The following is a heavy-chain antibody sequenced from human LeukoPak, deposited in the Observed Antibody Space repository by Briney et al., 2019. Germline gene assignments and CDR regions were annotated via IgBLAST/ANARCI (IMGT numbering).Heavy chain of an antibody. D-gene: IGHD5-18*01. J-gene: IGHJ4*02. Sequence: SETLSLTCTVSGGSISSYYWSWIRQPPGKGLEWIGSIYHSGSTYYNPSLKSRVTISVDTSKNQFSLKLSSVTAADTAVYYCARVTSYSYGYYDYWGQGTLVTVSS. CDR2: IYHSGST. V-gene: IGHV4-38-2*02. CDR1: GGSISSYY. CDR3: ARVTSYSYGYYDY.